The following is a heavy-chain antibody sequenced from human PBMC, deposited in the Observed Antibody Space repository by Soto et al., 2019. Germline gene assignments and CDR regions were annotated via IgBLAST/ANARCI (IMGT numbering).Heavy chain of an antibody. CDR2: VHYSGTT. D-gene: IGHD3-10*01. CDR1: GGSISIYY. CDR3: ARRWSGTDY. J-gene: IGHJ4*02. V-gene: IGHV4-59*01. Sequence: ASETLSLTXTVSGGSISIYYWNWIRQPPGKGLEWIGYVHYSGTTSYNPSVESQVTISLDTSKNQFSLRLTSVTAADTAVYYCARRWSGTDYWGQGTLVTVSS.